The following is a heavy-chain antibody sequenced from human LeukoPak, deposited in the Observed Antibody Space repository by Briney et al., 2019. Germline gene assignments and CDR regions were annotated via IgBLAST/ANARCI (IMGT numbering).Heavy chain of an antibody. CDR3: ARDRDTAMVTFDY. D-gene: IGHD5-18*01. J-gene: IGHJ4*02. CDR1: GGTFSSYA. CDR2: IIPIFGIA. V-gene: IGHV1-69*04. Sequence: SVKVSCKASGGTFSSYAISWVRQAPGQGIEWMGRIIPIFGIANYAQKFQGRVTITADKSTSTAYMELSSLRSEDTAVYYCARDRDTAMVTFDYWGQGTLVTVSS.